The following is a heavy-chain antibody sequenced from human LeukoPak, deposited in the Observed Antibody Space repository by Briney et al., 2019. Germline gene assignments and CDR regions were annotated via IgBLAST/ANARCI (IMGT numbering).Heavy chain of an antibody. CDR2: IAPSVDTT. CDR1: GFTFTNYL. Sequence: ASVKIACKSFGFTFTNYLLHWVRQAPGQGLEWVGRIAPSVDTTNYAQKFRGRVTMTRDTPTSTVYMELSSLRSDDTAIYYCVREESGGYFDYWGQGTLVTVSS. CDR3: VREESGGYFDY. D-gene: IGHD2-8*02. J-gene: IGHJ4*02. V-gene: IGHV1-46*01.